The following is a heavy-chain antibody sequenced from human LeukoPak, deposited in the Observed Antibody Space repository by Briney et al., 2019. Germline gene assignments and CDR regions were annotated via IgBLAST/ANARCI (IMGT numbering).Heavy chain of an antibody. CDR3: VKDPGSSGSGYYDY. CDR1: GFTFSNYA. J-gene: IGHJ4*02. CDR2: ISSNGGST. Sequence: GGSLRLSCSASGFTFSNYAIHWVRQASGKGLEYVSAISSNGGSTYYADSVKGRFTISRDNSKNTLYLQMSSLRPEDTAVYYCVKDPGSSGSGYYDYWGQGTLVTVSS. D-gene: IGHD6-19*01. V-gene: IGHV3-64D*06.